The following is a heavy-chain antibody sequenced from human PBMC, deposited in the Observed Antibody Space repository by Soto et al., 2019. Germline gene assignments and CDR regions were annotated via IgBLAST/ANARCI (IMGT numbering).Heavy chain of an antibody. CDR3: AKRGVDTFGLSY. V-gene: IGHV3-74*01. D-gene: IGHD3-10*01. CDR2: INTDGSST. J-gene: IGHJ4*02. Sequence: EVQLVESGGGLVQPGGSLRLSCAVSGFTFSSVWMHWVRQAPGEGLVWVSRINTDGSSTSYADSVKGRFTISRDNVKNTLYLQMKRLRVEDTAMYYCAKRGVDTFGLSYWGQGTLVTVSS. CDR1: GFTFSSVW.